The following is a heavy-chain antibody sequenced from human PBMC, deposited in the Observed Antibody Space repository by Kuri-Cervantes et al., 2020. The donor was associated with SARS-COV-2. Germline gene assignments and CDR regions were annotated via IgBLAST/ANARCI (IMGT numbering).Heavy chain of an antibody. V-gene: IGHV1-69*06. Sequence: SVKVSCKASGGTFSSYAISWVRQAPGQGLEWMGGIIPIFGTANYAQKFQGRVTITADKSTSTAYMELSSLRSEDTAVYYCARGEIASTALGYCSSTSCRYYGMDVWGQGTTVTGAS. J-gene: IGHJ6*01. D-gene: IGHD2-2*01. CDR3: ARGEIASTALGYCSSTSCRYYGMDV. CDR1: GGTFSSYA. CDR2: IIPIFGTA.